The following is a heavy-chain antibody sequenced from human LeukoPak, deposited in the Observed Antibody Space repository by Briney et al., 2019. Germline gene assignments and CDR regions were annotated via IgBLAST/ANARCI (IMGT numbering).Heavy chain of an antibody. D-gene: IGHD1-26*01. Sequence: ASVKVSCKASGYTFTGYHMHWVRQAPGQGLEWMGWISAYNGNTNYAQKLQGRVTMTTDTSTSTAYMELRSLRSDDTAVYYCAREDSGSYLYWGQGTLVTVSS. CDR1: GYTFTGYH. V-gene: IGHV1-18*04. CDR2: ISAYNGNT. CDR3: AREDSGSYLY. J-gene: IGHJ4*02.